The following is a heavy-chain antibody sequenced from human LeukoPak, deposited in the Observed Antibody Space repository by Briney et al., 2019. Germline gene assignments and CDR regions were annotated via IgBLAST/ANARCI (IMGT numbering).Heavy chain of an antibody. CDR1: GYTFTGYY. Sequence: ASVKVSCKASGYTFTGYYMHWVRQAPGQGLEWMGWINPNSGGTNYAQKFQGRVTMTRDTSIGTAYMELSRLRSDDTAVYYCARDRGYCSSTSCYHESYYYYYGMDVWGQGTTVTVSS. V-gene: IGHV1-2*02. J-gene: IGHJ6*02. CDR3: ARDRGYCSSTSCYHESYYYYYGMDV. CDR2: INPNSGGT. D-gene: IGHD2-2*01.